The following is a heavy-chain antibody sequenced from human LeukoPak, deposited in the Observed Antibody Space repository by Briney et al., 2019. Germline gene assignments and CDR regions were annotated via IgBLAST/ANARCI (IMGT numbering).Heavy chain of an antibody. CDR1: GGSISSYY. V-gene: IGHV4-59*12. CDR3: AGDQAVAEYDYYYYGMDV. Sequence: PSETLSLTCTVSGGSISSYYWSWIRQPPGKGLEWIAYISDIGSINYNPSLKSRVTISLDTSKNQFSLKLSSVTAADTAVYYCAGDQAVAEYDYYYYGMDVWGQGTTVTVSS. J-gene: IGHJ6*02. D-gene: IGHD6-19*01. CDR2: ISDIGSI.